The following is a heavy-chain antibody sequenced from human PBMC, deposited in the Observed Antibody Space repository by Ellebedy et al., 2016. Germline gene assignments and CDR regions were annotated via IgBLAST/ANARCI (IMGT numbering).Heavy chain of an antibody. D-gene: IGHD1-14*01. CDR2: MNPNSGNT. CDR1: GYTFTSYD. Sequence: ASVKVSCXASGYTFTSYDINWVRQATGQGLEWMGWMNPNSGNTGYAQKFQGRVTMTRNTSISTAYMELSSLRSEGTAVYYCARVGATNRKVRWFNPWGQGTLVTVSS. V-gene: IGHV1-8*01. CDR3: ARVGATNRKVRWFNP. J-gene: IGHJ5*02.